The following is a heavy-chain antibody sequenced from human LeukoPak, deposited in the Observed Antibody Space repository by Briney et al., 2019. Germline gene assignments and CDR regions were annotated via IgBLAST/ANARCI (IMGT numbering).Heavy chain of an antibody. Sequence: SQTLSLTCAISGDSVSSNSAAWNWIRQSPSRGLEWLGRTYYRSMWYNDYAVSVKSRITINPDTSKNQFSLQLNSVTPEDTAVYYCARDVLLWFGELFTPRYYYGMDVWGQGTTVTVSS. CDR3: ARDVLLWFGELFTPRYYYGMDV. V-gene: IGHV6-1*01. CDR1: GDSVSSNSAA. J-gene: IGHJ6*02. CDR2: TYYRSMWYN. D-gene: IGHD3-10*01.